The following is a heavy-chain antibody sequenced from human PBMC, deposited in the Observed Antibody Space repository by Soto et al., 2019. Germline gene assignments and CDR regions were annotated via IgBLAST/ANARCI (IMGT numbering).Heavy chain of an antibody. Sequence: QLLQSGGGLVQPGGSLTLSCAASGFTFGTTDMSWVRQAPGEGLEWVSTIDGSGGITYYADSVKGRFTISRDNSRKTVSLQMNSQRGDDTALYYCVKLSGWFNTGGQGDLVTVSS. CDR3: VKLSGWFNT. V-gene: IGHV3-23*01. D-gene: IGHD3-10*01. CDR1: GFTFGTTD. J-gene: IGHJ5*02. CDR2: IDGSGGIT.